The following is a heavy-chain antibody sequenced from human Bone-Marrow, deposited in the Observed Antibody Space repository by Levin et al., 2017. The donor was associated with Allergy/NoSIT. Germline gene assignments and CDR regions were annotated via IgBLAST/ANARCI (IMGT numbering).Heavy chain of an antibody. D-gene: IGHD3-16*01. CDR1: GYTFSDHA. V-gene: IGHV7-4-1*02. CDR3: TRGGNYGRLSPDF. J-gene: IGHJ4*02. Sequence: GASVKVSCKTSGYTFSDHAINWVRLAPGKGPEWMGWISTKTGNPTYAQAFRGRFVFSLDTSVSTSFLQITSLKAEDTALYYCTRGGNYGRLSPDFWGQGTQITVSS. CDR2: ISTKTGNP.